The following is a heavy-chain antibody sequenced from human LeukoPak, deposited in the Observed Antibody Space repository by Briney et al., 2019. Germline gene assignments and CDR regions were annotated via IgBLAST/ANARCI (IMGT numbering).Heavy chain of an antibody. CDR2: IYYSGST. Sequence: KTSETLSLTCAVYGGSFSGYYWSWIRQPPGKGLEWIGYIYYSGSTNYNPSLKSRATISVDTSKNQFSLKLSSVTAADTAVYYCARVRYSSSWYPIDYWGQRTLVTVSS. J-gene: IGHJ4*02. CDR3: ARVRYSSSWYPIDY. CDR1: GGSFSGYY. V-gene: IGHV4-59*01. D-gene: IGHD6-13*01.